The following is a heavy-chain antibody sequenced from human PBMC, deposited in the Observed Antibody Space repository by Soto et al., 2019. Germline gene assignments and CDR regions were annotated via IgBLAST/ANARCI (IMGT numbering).Heavy chain of an antibody. V-gene: IGHV4-59*01. J-gene: IGHJ5*02. CDR1: GGSTSNCY. CDR2: IYYGGNA. Sequence: YENLALTCSVSGGSTSNCYGGWIRQPRGRGRECVVYIYYGGNANYSPSLESRITISVDTSKNQFSLKLRSVTAADTAVYYCAGVGHRSNTPWSDLWRHGNLVT. CDR3: AGVGHRSNTPWSDL. D-gene: IGHD4-4*01.